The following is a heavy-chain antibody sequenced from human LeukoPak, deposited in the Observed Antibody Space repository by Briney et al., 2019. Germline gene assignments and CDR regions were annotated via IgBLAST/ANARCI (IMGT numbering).Heavy chain of an antibody. J-gene: IGHJ4*02. D-gene: IGHD2-2*01. V-gene: IGHV4-38-2*01. CDR3: ARQSRLCSSTSCYGFDY. CDR1: GYSISSGYY. CDR2: IYYSGST. Sequence: SETLSLTCVVSGYSISSGYYWGWIRQPPGKGLEWIGSIYYSGSTYYTPSLKSRLTISVDTSMNQFSLRLSSVTAADTAVYYCARQSRLCSSTSCYGFDYWGQGTLVTVSS.